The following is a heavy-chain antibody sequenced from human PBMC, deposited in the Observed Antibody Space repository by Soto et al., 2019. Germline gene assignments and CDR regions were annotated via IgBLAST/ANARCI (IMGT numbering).Heavy chain of an antibody. J-gene: IGHJ6*02. D-gene: IGHD3-3*01. CDR2: INPNRGGT. Sequence: ASVKVSCKASGYTFTGYYMHWVRQAPGQGLEWMGWINPNRGGTNYAQKFQGRVTMTRDTSISTAYMELSRLRSDDTAVYYCARDRRYDFWSSARYYYGMDVWGQGTTLTVS. CDR3: ARDRRYDFWSSARYYYGMDV. V-gene: IGHV1-2*02. CDR1: GYTFTGYY.